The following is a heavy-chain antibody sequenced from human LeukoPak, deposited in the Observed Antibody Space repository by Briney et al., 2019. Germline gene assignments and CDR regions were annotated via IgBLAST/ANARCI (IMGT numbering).Heavy chain of an antibody. J-gene: IGHJ6*03. CDR1: GGSFSGYY. D-gene: IGHD5-18*01. V-gene: IGHV4-34*01. CDR3: ARHWGRGYSYGYSFGRAMDV. CDR2: INHSGST. Sequence: PSETLSLTCVVNGGSFSGYYWSWIRQPPGKWLEWIGEINHSGSTNYNPSLKSRVTISVDTSKNQFSLKLSSVTAADTAVYYCARHWGRGYSYGYSFGRAMDVWGKGTTVTISS.